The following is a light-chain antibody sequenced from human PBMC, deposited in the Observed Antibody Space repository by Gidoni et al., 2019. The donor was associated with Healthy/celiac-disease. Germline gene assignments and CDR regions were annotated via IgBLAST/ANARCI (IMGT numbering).Light chain of an antibody. Sequence: QSALPQPASVSGSPAQSITISCTGTSSDVGGYNYVSWYQQHPGKAPKLMIYDVSNRPSGVSNRCSGSKSGNTASLTISGLQAEDEADYYCSSYTSSSIVVFGGGTKLTVL. CDR3: SSYTSSSIVV. CDR1: SSDVGGYNY. CDR2: DVS. V-gene: IGLV2-14*03. J-gene: IGLJ2*01.